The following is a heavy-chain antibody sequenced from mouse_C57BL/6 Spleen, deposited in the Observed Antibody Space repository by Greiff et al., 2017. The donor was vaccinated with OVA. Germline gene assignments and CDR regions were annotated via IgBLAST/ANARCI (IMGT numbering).Heavy chain of an antibody. V-gene: IGHV1-50*01. CDR1: GYTFTSYW. CDR3: ATLSLPD. CDR2: IDPSDSYP. D-gene: IGHD1-1*01. J-gene: IGHJ2*01. Sequence: VQLQQPGAELVKPGASVKLSCKASGYTFTSYWMQWVKQRPGQGLEWIGEIDPSDSYPNYNQKFKGKATLTADTSSSTAYMQLSSQTSEDSAVYYCATLSLPDWGQGTTLTVSS.